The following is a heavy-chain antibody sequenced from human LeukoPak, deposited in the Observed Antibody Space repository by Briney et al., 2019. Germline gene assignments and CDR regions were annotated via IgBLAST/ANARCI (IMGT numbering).Heavy chain of an antibody. CDR1: GFIFSDYS. V-gene: IGHV3-48*01. CDR2: ISTSSNTI. J-gene: IGHJ4*02. D-gene: IGHD3-22*01. CDR3: ARGAAHSYGYFSDY. Sequence: GGSLRLSCAPTGFIFSDYSMSWVRQAPGKGLEWLSFISTSSNTIYYADSVKGRFTVSRDNAKNSLYLQMNSPTGEDTAAYYCARGAAHSYGYFSDYWGQGILVIVSS.